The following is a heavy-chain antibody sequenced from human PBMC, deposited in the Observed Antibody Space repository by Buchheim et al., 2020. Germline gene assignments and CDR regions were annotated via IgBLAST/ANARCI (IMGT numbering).Heavy chain of an antibody. CDR3: ARDGGGVEGHFDY. CDR2: IWYDGSNK. D-gene: IGHD2-21*01. Sequence: QVQLVESGGGVVQPGRSLRLSCAASGFTFSSYGMHWVRQAPGKGLEWVAVIWYDGSNKYYADSVKGRFTISRDNSKNTLYLKMNSLRAEDTAVYYCARDGGGVEGHFDYWGQGTL. V-gene: IGHV3-33*01. CDR1: GFTFSSYG. J-gene: IGHJ4*02.